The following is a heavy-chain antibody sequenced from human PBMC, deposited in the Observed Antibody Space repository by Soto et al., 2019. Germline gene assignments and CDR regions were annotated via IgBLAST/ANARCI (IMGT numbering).Heavy chain of an antibody. CDR3: ARDLLIPAAISDYYYGMDV. V-gene: IGHV1-69*13. Sequence: SVKVSCKASGGTFSSYAISWVRQAPGQGLEWMGGIIPIFGTANYAQKFQGRVTITADESTSTAYMELSSLRSEDTAVYYCARDLLIPAAISDYYYGMDVWGQGTTVTVSS. CDR2: IIPIFGTA. J-gene: IGHJ6*02. CDR1: GGTFSSYA. D-gene: IGHD2-2*02.